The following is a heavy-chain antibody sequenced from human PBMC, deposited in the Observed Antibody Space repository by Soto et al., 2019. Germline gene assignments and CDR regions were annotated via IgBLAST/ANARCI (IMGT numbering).Heavy chain of an antibody. V-gene: IGHV3-23*01. CDR2: ISGSGGST. CDR1: GCTFSSYA. CDR3: AKGSEVVPAAIASLDY. D-gene: IGHD2-2*01. Sequence: TGGSLRLSCAASGCTFSSYAMSWVRQAPGKGLEWVSAISGSGGSTYYADSVKGRFTISRDNSKNTLYLQMNSLRAEDTAVYYCAKGSEVVPAAIASLDYWGQGTLVTVSS. J-gene: IGHJ4*02.